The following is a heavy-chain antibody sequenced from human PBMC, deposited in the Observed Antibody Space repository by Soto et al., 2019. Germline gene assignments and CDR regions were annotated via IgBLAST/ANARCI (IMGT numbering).Heavy chain of an antibody. CDR2: IHWNDDT. CDR3: THITSVWYPFFDN. CDR1: GFSVTNSGVG. V-gene: IGHV2-5*01. Sequence: QITLKESGPPLVKPTQTLTLTCVFSGFSVTNSGVGVGWLRQPPGKTLEWLAIIHWNDDTRYNPSLKSRVTITKDTSRSQVVLTMTNVDPVDTGTYYCTHITSVWYPFFDNWGQGTLVTVSS. D-gene: IGHD6-19*01. J-gene: IGHJ4*02.